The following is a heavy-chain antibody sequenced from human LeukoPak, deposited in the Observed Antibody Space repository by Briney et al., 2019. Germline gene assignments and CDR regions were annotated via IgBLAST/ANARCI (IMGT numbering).Heavy chain of an antibody. V-gene: IGHV4-61*02. CDR1: GGSISSGSYY. J-gene: IGHJ5*02. Sequence: SQTLSLTCTVSGGSISSGSYYWSWIRQPAGKGLEWIGRIYTSGSTNYNPSLKSRVTISVDTSKNQFSLKLSSVTAADTAVYYCARGPSPNYDFWSGYYEGNWFDPWGQGTLVTVSS. D-gene: IGHD3-3*01. CDR2: IYTSGST. CDR3: ARGPSPNYDFWSGYYEGNWFDP.